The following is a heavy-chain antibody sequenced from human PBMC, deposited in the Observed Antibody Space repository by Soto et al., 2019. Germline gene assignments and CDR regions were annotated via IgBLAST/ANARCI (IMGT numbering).Heavy chain of an antibody. CDR1: GFTFSMYW. J-gene: IGHJ4*02. CDR2: INDDGSST. Sequence: LRLPCAASGFTFSMYWMHWVRQVPGKGPEWVSRINDDGSSTNYADSVKGRFTISRGNAKNTLYLQMNDLRAEDTAVYYCTRGSRSTSTGTGAFWGQGTLVTVSS. CDR3: TRGSRSTSTGTGAF. V-gene: IGHV3-74*01. D-gene: IGHD1-1*01.